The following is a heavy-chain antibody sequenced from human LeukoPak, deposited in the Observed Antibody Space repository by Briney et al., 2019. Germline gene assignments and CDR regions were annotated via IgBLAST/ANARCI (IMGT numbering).Heavy chain of an antibody. Sequence: PSETMSLTCTVSGGSISSSSYYWDWLRQPPRKGLDWIENVYYGGNTFYNASLESRVTISVDMPKNQFSLKLSSLTTADTAVYYCARQRADYFYHYLDVWGKGTSVTVSS. J-gene: IGHJ6*03. CDR1: GGSISSSSYY. V-gene: IGHV4-39*01. CDR3: ARQRADYFYHYLDV. CDR2: VYYGGNT.